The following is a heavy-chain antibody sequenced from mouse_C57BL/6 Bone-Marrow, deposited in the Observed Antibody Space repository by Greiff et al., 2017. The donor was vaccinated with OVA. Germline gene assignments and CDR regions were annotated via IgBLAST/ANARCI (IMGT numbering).Heavy chain of an antibody. Sequence: QVQLQQSGAELARPGASVKLSCKASGYTFTSYGIRWVKQSPGQGLEWIGEIYPRSGNPYYNEKFKGKATLTADKSSSTAYMELRSLTSEDSAVDFCVGGVVAFDYWGQGTTLTVSS. D-gene: IGHD1-1*01. CDR1: GYTFTSYG. CDR2: IYPRSGNP. J-gene: IGHJ2*01. CDR3: VGGVVAFDY. V-gene: IGHV1-81*01.